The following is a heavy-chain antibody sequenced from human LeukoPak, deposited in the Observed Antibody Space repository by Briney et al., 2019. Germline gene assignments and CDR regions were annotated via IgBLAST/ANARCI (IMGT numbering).Heavy chain of an antibody. V-gene: IGHV4-59*01. J-gene: IGHJ3*02. CDR1: GGSISSYY. Sequence: KPSETLSLTCTVSGGSISSYYWSWIRQPPGKGLEWIGYIYYIGSTNYNPSLKSRVNISVDTSKDQFSLKLSSGTAADTAVYYCARDFQGAFDIWGQGTMVTVSS. CDR2: IYYIGST. CDR3: ARDFQGAFDI.